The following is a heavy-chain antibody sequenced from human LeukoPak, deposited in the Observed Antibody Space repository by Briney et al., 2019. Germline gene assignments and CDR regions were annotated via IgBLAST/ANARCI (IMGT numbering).Heavy chain of an antibody. Sequence: GGSLRLSCAASGFTFSSYAMHWVRQDPGKGLEWVAVISYDGSNKYYADSVKGRFTISRDNSKNTLYLQMNSLRAEDTAVYYCARSPGGYSYVWETLFDYWGQGTLVTVSS. D-gene: IGHD5-18*01. CDR3: ARSPGGYSYVWETLFDY. CDR1: GFTFSSYA. CDR2: ISYDGSNK. J-gene: IGHJ4*02. V-gene: IGHV3-30*03.